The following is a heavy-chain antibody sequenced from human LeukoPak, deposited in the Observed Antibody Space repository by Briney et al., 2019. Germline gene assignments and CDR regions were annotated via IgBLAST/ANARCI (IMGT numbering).Heavy chain of an antibody. V-gene: IGHV4-34*01. CDR2: INHSGST. CDR3: ARVGYSYGSAFDI. J-gene: IGHJ3*02. D-gene: IGHD5-18*01. Sequence: SETLSLTCAVYGGSFSGYYWSWIRQPPGKGLEWIGEINHSGSTNYNPSLKSRVTISVDTSKNQFSLNLSSVTAADTAVYYCARVGYSYGSAFDIWGQGTMVTVSS. CDR1: GGSFSGYY.